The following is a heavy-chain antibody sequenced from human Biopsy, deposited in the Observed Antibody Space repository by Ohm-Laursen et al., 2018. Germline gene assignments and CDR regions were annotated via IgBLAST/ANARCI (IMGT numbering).Heavy chain of an antibody. CDR1: GFNFNNFA. J-gene: IGHJ4*02. Sequence: SSLRLSCAASGFNFNNFAMHWVRQTPVRGLEWVAGVSWNSDSIGYADSVLGRFTLSRDNAKRSLHLQLSRLTSEDTAVYFCARDFYSYGPHVPYYFDYWGQGALVTVSS. V-gene: IGHV3-9*01. CDR3: ARDFYSYGPHVPYYFDY. D-gene: IGHD3-10*01. CDR2: VSWNSDSI.